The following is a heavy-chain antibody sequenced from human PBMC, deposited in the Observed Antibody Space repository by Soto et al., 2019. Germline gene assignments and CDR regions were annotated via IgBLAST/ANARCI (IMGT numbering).Heavy chain of an antibody. V-gene: IGHV3-48*03. Sequence: TVGSLRLSCAASGFTFSSYEMNWVRQAPGKGLEWVSYISSSGSTIYYADSVKGRFTISRDNAKNSLYLQMNSLKAEDTAVYYCARDQNHDYWGQGTLVTVSS. CDR1: GFTFSSYE. CDR3: ARDQNHDY. CDR2: ISSSGSTI. J-gene: IGHJ4*02.